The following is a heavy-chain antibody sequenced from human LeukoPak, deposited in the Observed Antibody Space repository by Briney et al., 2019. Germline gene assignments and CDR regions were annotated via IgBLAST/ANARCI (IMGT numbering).Heavy chain of an antibody. CDR2: ISSSSSTI. Sequence: GGSLRLSCAISGVTFSSYSMNWVRQAPGKGLEWVSYISSSSSTICYADSVKGRFTISRDNAKNSLYLQMNSLRAEDTAVYYCARGSCGGDCYLGAEYFQHWGQGALVTVSS. CDR3: ARGSCGGDCYLGAEYFQH. V-gene: IGHV3-48*01. CDR1: GVTFSSYS. D-gene: IGHD2-21*02. J-gene: IGHJ1*01.